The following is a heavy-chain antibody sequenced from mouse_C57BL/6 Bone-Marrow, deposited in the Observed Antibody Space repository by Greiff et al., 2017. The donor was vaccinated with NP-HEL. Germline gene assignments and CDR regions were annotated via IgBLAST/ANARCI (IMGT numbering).Heavy chain of an antibody. CDR1: GYSFTGYY. D-gene: IGHD2-1*01. J-gene: IGHJ3*01. CDR2: INPSTGGT. Sequence: EVMLVESGPELVKPGASVKISCKASGYSFTGYYMNWVKQSPEKSLEWIGEINPSTGGTTYNQKFKAKATLTVDKSSSTAYMQLKSLTSEDSAVYYCARRDGNLAWFAYWGQGTLVTVSA. V-gene: IGHV1-42*01. CDR3: ARRDGNLAWFAY.